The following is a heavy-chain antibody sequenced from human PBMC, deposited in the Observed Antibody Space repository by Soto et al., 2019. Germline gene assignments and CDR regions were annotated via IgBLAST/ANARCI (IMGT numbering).Heavy chain of an antibody. D-gene: IGHD1-26*01. CDR3: ARDRGPYSGSYPILDY. V-gene: IGHV3-33*01. CDR2: IWYDGSNK. CDR1: GFTFSSYG. J-gene: IGHJ4*02. Sequence: QVQLVESGGGVVQPGRSLRLSCAASGFTFSSYGMHWVRQAPGKGLEWVAVIWYDGSNKYYADSVKGRFTISRDNSKNTLYLQINSLRAEDTAVYYCARDRGPYSGSYPILDYWGQGTLVTVSS.